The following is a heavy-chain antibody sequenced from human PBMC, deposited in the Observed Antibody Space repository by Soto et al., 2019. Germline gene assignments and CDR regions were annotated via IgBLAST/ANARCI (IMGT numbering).Heavy chain of an antibody. Sequence: GGSLRLSCAASGFTFSSYWMHWVRQAPGKGLVWVSRINSGGIYTTYADSVKGRFTISRDNAKNTLYLQMNSLRAEDTAVYYCAREEGYYYDSGSYITNGMDVWGQGTTVTVSS. V-gene: IGHV3-74*01. CDR1: GFTFSSYW. CDR2: INSGGIYT. CDR3: AREEGYYYDSGSYITNGMDV. J-gene: IGHJ6*02. D-gene: IGHD3-10*01.